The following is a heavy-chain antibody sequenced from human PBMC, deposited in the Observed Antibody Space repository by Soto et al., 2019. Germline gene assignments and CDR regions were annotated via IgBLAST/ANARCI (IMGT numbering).Heavy chain of an antibody. D-gene: IGHD3-3*01. J-gene: IGHJ4*02. CDR1: GGSISSSSYY. CDR3: RRYYDFWSGYYTSGTFDY. V-gene: IGHV4-39*01. CDR2: IYYSGST. Sequence: SETLSLTCTVSGGSISSSSYYWGWIRQPPGKGLEWIGSIYYSGSTYYNPSLKSRVTISVDTSKNQFSLKLSSVTAADTAVYYCRRYYDFWSGYYTSGTFDYWGQGTLVTVSS.